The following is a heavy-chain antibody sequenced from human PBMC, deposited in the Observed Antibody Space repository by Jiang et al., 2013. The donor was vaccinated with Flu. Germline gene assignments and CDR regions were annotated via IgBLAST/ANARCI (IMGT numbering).Heavy chain of an antibody. CDR2: ISGSGGST. CDR1: GFTFSSYA. J-gene: IGHJ6*04. Sequence: VQLVESGGGLVQPGGSLRLSCAASGFTFSSYAMSWVRQAPGKGLEWVSAISGSGGSTYYADSVKGRFTISRDNSKNTLYLQMNSLRAEDTAVYYCAKIPVEYYDILTGYYLEYYGMDVWGKGTTVTVSS. D-gene: IGHD3-9*01. V-gene: IGHV3-23*04. CDR3: AKIPVEYYDILTGYYLEYYGMDV.